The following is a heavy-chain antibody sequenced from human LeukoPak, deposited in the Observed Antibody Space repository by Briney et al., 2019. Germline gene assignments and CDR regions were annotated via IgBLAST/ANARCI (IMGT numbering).Heavy chain of an antibody. D-gene: IGHD3-22*01. Sequence: GASVKVSCKASGYTFTAYYMHWVRQAPGQRLEWLGWINPNSGATNYAQKFQGRVTMTRDTSITTASMDMSSLRSDDTAVYFCARGHYYSDTNFPLHYWGQGTLVTVSS. CDR3: ARGHYYSDTNFPLHY. CDR1: GYTFTAYY. V-gene: IGHV1-2*02. J-gene: IGHJ4*02. CDR2: INPNSGAT.